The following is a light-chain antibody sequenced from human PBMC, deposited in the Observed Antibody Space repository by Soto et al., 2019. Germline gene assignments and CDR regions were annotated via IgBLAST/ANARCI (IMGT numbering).Light chain of an antibody. CDR2: DVN. CDR3: TSYTSSSTYV. J-gene: IGLJ1*01. Sequence: LTQPASVSGSPGQSITISCTGTSSDVGGYNYVSWYQQHPGKAPKLMIYDVNNRPSGVSNRFSGSKSGNTASLTISGLQAEDEADYYCTSYTSSSTYVFGTGTKVTV. CDR1: SSDVGGYNY. V-gene: IGLV2-14*01.